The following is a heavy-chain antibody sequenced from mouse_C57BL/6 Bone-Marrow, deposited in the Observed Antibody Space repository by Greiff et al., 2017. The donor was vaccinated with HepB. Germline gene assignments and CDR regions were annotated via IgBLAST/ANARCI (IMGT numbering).Heavy chain of an antibody. D-gene: IGHD1-1*01. CDR2: ILPGSGST. CDR1: GYTFTGYW. V-gene: IGHV1-9*01. CDR3: ARWGTTVVAHWYFDV. J-gene: IGHJ1*03. Sequence: QVQLKESGAELMKPGASVKLSCKATGYTFTGYWIEWVKQRPGHGLEWIGEILPGSGSTNYHEKFKCKATFTADTSSNTAYMQLSSLTTEDSASYYCARWGTTVVAHWYFDVWGTGTTVTVSS.